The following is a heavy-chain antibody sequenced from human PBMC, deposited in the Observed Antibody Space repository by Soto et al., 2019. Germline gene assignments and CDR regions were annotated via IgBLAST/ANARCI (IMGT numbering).Heavy chain of an antibody. J-gene: IGHJ5*02. CDR3: ARVLGVGIFSSSAYGDWFDP. Sequence: SETLSLTCTVSGGSISSYYWSWIRQPPGKGLEWIGYIYYSGSTNYNPSLKSRVTISVDTSKNQFSLKLSSVTAADTAVYYCARVLGVGIFSSSAYGDWFDPWGQGTLVTVSS. CDR2: IYYSGST. V-gene: IGHV4-59*01. CDR1: GGSISSYY. D-gene: IGHD2-15*01.